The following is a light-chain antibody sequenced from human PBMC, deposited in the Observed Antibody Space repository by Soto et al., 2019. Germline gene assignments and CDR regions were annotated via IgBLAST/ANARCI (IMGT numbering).Light chain of an antibody. CDR2: KAS. V-gene: IGKV1-5*03. CDR1: QSISSW. Sequence: DIQMTQSPSTLSASVGDRLTITCRASQSISSWLAWYQQKPGKAPKLLMYKASTLASGVPSRFSGSGSGTAFTLTISSLQPDDFATYYCQQYYDYSRTFGQGTKVEIK. CDR3: QQYYDYSRT. J-gene: IGKJ1*01.